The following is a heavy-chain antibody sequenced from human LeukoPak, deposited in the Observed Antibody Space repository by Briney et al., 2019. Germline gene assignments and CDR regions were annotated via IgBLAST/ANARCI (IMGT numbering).Heavy chain of an antibody. CDR2: IKQDGSEK. V-gene: IGHV3-7*01. CDR3: ARDRQIAY. CDR1: GFSVTSYA. J-gene: IGHJ4*02. Sequence: GGSLRLSCVASGFSVTSYAVTWVRQAPGQGLEWVANIKQDGSEKHYVDSVKGRFTISRDNAKNSLYLQMNSLRAEDTAVYYCARDRQIAYWGQGTLVTVSS.